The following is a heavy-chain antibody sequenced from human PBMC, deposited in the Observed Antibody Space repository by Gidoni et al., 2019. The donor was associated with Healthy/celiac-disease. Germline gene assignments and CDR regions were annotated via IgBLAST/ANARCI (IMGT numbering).Heavy chain of an antibody. V-gene: IGHV1-24*01. J-gene: IGHJ6*03. Sequence: QVQLVQSGAEVKKPGASVNVSCKVCGYTLTELSMHWVRQAPGKGLEGMGGFDPEDGETIYAQKFQGRVTMTEDTSTDTAYMELSSLRSEDTAVYYCATGDYGSGYYHDYYYRDVWGKGTTVTVSS. CDR2: FDPEDGET. CDR1: GYTLTELS. CDR3: ATGDYGSGYYHDYYYRDV. D-gene: IGHD2-15*01.